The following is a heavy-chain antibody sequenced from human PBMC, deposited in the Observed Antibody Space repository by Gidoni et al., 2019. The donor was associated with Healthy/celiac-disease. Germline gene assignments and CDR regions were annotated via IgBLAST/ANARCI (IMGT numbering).Heavy chain of an antibody. J-gene: IGHJ4*02. CDR1: GFTFSSYA. V-gene: IGHV3-23*01. D-gene: IGHD3-9*01. Sequence: EVQLLESGGGLVPPGGSLRLSCAASGFTFSSYAMSWVRQAPGKGLEWVSAIRGSGGSTYYADSVKGRFTISRDNSKNTLYLQMNSLRAEDTAVYYCAKGMEYYDILTGYYSGGYFDYWGQGTLVTVSS. CDR3: AKGMEYYDILTGYYSGGYFDY. CDR2: IRGSGGST.